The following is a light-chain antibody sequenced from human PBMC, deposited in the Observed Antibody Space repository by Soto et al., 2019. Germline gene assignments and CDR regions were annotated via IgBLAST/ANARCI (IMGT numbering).Light chain of an antibody. CDR3: QQYDTYSGT. CDR1: QRISGW. V-gene: IGKV1-5*01. Sequence: DIQMTQSPSTLSASVGDTVAIACRASQRISGWLAWYQQKPGKAPKLLIYDVSALRRGVPPRFSGSGSGTEFTLTISSLQPDDFATYYCQQYDTYSGTFGQGTKVEIK. CDR2: DVS. J-gene: IGKJ1*01.